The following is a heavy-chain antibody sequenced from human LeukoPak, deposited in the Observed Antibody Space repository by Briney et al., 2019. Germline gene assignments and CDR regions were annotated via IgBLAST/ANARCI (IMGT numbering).Heavy chain of an antibody. Sequence: EASVKVSCKASGGTFSSYAISWVRQAPGQGLEWMGWISAYNGNTNYAQKLQGRVTMTTDTSTSTAYMELRSLRSDDTAVYYCARSITMVRGVPTPPGYWGQGTLVTVSS. D-gene: IGHD3-10*01. CDR3: ARSITMVRGVPTPPGY. V-gene: IGHV1-18*01. CDR1: GGTFSSYA. J-gene: IGHJ4*02. CDR2: ISAYNGNT.